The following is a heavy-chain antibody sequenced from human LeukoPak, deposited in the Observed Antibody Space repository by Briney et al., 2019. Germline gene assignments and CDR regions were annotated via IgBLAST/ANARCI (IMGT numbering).Heavy chain of an antibody. J-gene: IGHJ4*02. Sequence: SETLSLTCTVSGGSISSYYWSWIRQPPGKGLEWIGYIYNSGSTNYNPSLKSRVTISVDTSKNQLSLKLSSVTAADTAVYYCARRFGYSYGYYDYWGQGTLVTVSS. V-gene: IGHV4-59*01. CDR1: GGSISSYY. CDR2: IYNSGST. CDR3: ARRFGYSYGYYDY. D-gene: IGHD5-18*01.